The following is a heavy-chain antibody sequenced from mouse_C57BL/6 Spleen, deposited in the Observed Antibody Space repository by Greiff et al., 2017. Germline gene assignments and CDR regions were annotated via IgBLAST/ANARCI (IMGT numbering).Heavy chain of an antibody. CDR2: ISYDGSN. CDR1: GYSITSGYY. V-gene: IGHV3-6*01. CDR3: ARDPSITTVVAHYYAMDY. J-gene: IGHJ4*01. Sequence: EVKLMESGPGLVKPSQSLSLTCSVTGYSITSGYYWNWIRQFPGNKLEWMGYISYDGSNNYNPSLKNRISITRDTSTNQFFLKLNSVTTEDTATYYCARDPSITTVVAHYYAMDYWGQGASVTVSS. D-gene: IGHD1-1*01.